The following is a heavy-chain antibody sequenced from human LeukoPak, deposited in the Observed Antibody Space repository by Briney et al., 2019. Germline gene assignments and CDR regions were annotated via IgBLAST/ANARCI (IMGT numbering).Heavy chain of an antibody. CDR3: ARVDPTTVTTFDY. V-gene: IGHV1-3*01. J-gene: IGHJ4*02. D-gene: IGHD4-17*01. Sequence: ASVKVSCKASGYTFTSYAMHWVRQAPGQRLEWMGWINAGNGNTKYSQKFQGRVTITRDTSASTAYMELSSLRSEDTAVYYCARVDPTTVTTFDYWGQGTLVTVSS. CDR2: INAGNGNT. CDR1: GYTFTSYA.